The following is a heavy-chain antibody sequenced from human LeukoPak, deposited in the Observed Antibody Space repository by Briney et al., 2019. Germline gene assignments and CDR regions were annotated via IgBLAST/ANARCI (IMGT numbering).Heavy chain of an antibody. Sequence: PGGSLRLSCAASGFTFSSYWMSWVRQAPGKGLEWVANIKQDGSEKYYVDSVKGRFTISRDNAKNSLYLQMNSLRAEDTAVYYCARDRVIRFLEWFPGFDYWGQGTLVTVSS. CDR2: IKQDGSEK. CDR1: GFTFSSYW. D-gene: IGHD3-3*01. V-gene: IGHV3-7*01. J-gene: IGHJ4*02. CDR3: ARDRVIRFLEWFPGFDY.